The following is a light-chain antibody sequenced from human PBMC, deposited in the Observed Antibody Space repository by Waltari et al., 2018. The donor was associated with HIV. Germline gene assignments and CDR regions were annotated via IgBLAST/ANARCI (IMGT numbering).Light chain of an antibody. V-gene: IGLV2-8*01. CDR1: RSDIGDYSY. J-gene: IGLJ2*01. CDR3: TSYGGRNNRVL. CDR2: EVN. Sequence: QSALTQPPSASGSPEQSVTISCTGTRSDIGDYSYVSWYQQHPGKAPKLLIYEVNKRPAGVPYRFSGSKSGDTASLTVSGLQAEDEADYYCTSYGGRNNRVLFGGGTRLTVL.